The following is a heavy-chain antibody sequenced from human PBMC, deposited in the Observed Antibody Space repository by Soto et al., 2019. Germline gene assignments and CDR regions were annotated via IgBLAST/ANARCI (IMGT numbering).Heavy chain of an antibody. J-gene: IGHJ6*02. CDR1: GFTFSNAW. Sequence: GGSLRLSCAASGFTFSNAWMNWVRQAPGKGLEWVGRIKSKSDGGTTDYAAPVKGRFTISRDDSKDTLYLQVNGLKIEDTGLYFCSTNKRSSWSIDLWGQGTTVTVSS. CDR2: IKSKSDGGTT. V-gene: IGHV3-15*07. D-gene: IGHD1-26*01. CDR3: STNKRSSWSIDL.